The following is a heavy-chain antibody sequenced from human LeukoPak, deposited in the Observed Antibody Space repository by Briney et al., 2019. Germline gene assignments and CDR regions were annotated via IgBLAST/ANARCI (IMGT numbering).Heavy chain of an antibody. J-gene: IGHJ3*02. CDR1: GYTFTSYY. CDR2: INPSGGST. Sequence: ASVKVSCKASGYTFTSYYMHWVRQAPGQGLEWMGIINPSGGSTSYAQKFQGRVTMTRDTSTSTVYMELSSLRSEDTAVYYCARCRQWLIKDLACDAFDIWGQGTMVTVSS. CDR3: ARCRQWLIKDLACDAFDI. V-gene: IGHV1-46*01. D-gene: IGHD6-19*01.